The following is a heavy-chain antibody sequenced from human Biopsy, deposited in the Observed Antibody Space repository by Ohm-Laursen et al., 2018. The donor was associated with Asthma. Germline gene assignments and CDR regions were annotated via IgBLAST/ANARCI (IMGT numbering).Heavy chain of an antibody. J-gene: IGHJ6*02. CDR2: IWYDGGNK. D-gene: IGHD5-12*01. Sequence: SLRLSCTASGFTFSSYGMHWVRQAPGKGLEWVAVIWYDGGNKYYADSVKGRFIISRGNSKNTLYLQMNSLRAEDTAVYYCARDIVATMIGYYYYGMDVWGQGTTVTVSS. V-gene: IGHV3-33*08. CDR3: ARDIVATMIGYYYYGMDV. CDR1: GFTFSSYG.